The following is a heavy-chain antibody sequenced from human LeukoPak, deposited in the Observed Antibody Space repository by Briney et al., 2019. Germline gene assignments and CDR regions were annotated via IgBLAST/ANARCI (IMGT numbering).Heavy chain of an antibody. CDR2: INPNSGDT. CDR3: ARDKSSGWSFDL. CDR1: GYTFVGYY. V-gene: IGHV1-2*02. J-gene: IGHJ4*02. Sequence: ASVKVSCKASGYTFVGYYMHWVRQAPGQGLEWMGWINPNSGDTKYAQKFQGRVTMTRDTSISTIYMELSSLRSDDTAVYYCARDKSSGWSFDLWGQGTLVTVSS. D-gene: IGHD6-19*01.